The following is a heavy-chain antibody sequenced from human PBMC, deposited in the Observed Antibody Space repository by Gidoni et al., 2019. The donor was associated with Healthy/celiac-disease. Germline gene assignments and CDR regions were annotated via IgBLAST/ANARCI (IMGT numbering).Heavy chain of an antibody. D-gene: IGHD6-13*01. CDR1: GFTFDDYA. CDR3: AKGAAAGTTGWFDP. CDR2: ISWNSGSI. J-gene: IGHJ5*02. V-gene: IGHV3-9*01. Sequence: EVQLVASGGGLVQPGRSLRLSCAASGFTFDDYAMHWVRQAPGKGLEWVSGISWNSGSIGYADSVKGRFTISRDNAKNSLYLQMNSLRAEDTALYYCAKGAAAGTTGWFDPWGQGTLVTVSS.